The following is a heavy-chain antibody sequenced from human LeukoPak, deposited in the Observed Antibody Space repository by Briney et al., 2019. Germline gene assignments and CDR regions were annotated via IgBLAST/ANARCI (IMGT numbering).Heavy chain of an antibody. J-gene: IGHJ3*02. V-gene: IGHV1-8*01. D-gene: IGHD3-22*01. CDR3: ARGVVVITTGAFDI. Sequence: GASVKVSCKASGYTFTSYDINWVRQATGQGLEWMGWMNPNSGNTGYAQKFQGRVTMTRNTSISTAYMELSSLRSEDTAVYYCARGVVVITTGAFDIWGQGTMVTVSS. CDR1: GYTFTSYD. CDR2: MNPNSGNT.